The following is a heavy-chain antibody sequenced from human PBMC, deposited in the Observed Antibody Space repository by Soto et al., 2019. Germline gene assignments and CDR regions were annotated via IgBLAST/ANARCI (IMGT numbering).Heavy chain of an antibody. J-gene: IGHJ6*02. CDR1: GFACRTYA. D-gene: IGHD2-21*02. CDR3: AKTGPYCGGDCSRYFYGMEV. V-gene: IGHV3-23*01. Sequence: GGSVRLSCAASGFACRTYAIAWVRQAPGKGLEWVSGIWGSGDRTFYADSVKGRFTISRDNSRNALYLQMYSLTAEDTALYYCAKTGPYCGGDCSRYFYGMEVWGQGTTVTVSS. CDR2: IWGSGDRT.